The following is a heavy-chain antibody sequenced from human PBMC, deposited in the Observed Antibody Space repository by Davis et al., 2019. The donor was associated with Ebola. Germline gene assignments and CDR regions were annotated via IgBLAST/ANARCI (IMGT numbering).Heavy chain of an antibody. CDR1: GFTFSSYY. Sequence: GGSLRLSCAASGFTFSSYYMNWVRQAPGKGLEWVANINQDGSEKNHVDSVKGRFTISRDNAKNSLYLQMNSLRAEDTAIYYCAREGGYWGQGTLVTVSS. V-gene: IGHV3-7*03. D-gene: IGHD3-16*01. CDR2: INQDGSEK. CDR3: AREGGY. J-gene: IGHJ4*02.